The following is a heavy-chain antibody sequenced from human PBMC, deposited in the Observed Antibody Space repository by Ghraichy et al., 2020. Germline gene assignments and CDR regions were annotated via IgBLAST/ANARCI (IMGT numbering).Heavy chain of an antibody. Sequence: LSLTCAASGFTFSSYILHWVRQVPGKGLEWVAVMSPDGGFKIYADSVKDRFTISRDNAKNTMYLEMNDLRAEDTALYYCARDPTLGAPDYFDYWGQGILVTVSS. CDR1: GFTFSSYI. D-gene: IGHD1-26*01. V-gene: IGHV3-30*04. CDR2: MSPDGGFK. J-gene: IGHJ4*02. CDR3: ARDPTLGAPDYFDY.